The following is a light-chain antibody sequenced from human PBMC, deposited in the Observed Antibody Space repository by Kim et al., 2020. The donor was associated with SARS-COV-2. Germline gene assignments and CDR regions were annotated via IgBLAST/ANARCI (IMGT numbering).Light chain of an antibody. J-gene: IGKJ1*01. V-gene: IGKV3-15*01. CDR1: QSVSIN. CDR2: AAS. Sequence: EIVMSQSPATLSVSPGERVTLSCRASQSVSINLAWYQQKAGQAPRLLISAASSRATGIPARFSGSGSGTEFTLTISSLQSEDFAVYYCKQYNTWPRTFGQGTKVYIK. CDR3: KQYNTWPRT.